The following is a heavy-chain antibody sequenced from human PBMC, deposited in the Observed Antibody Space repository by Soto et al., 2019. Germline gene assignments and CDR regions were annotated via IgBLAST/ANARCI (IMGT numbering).Heavy chain of an antibody. D-gene: IGHD3-10*01. CDR2: IWYDGINE. J-gene: IGHJ4*02. CDR1: GFTFGTYG. V-gene: IGHV3-33*01. CDR3: ARDGYGPGSYYKFFDY. Sequence: QVQLVESGGGVVQPGRSLRLSCAASGFTFGTYGMHWVRQAPGKGLEWVAVIWYDGINEYYADSVKGRFTISRDNSKNPLYLQMNSLSAEDTAVYYCARDGYGPGSYYKFFDYWGQGTLVTVSS.